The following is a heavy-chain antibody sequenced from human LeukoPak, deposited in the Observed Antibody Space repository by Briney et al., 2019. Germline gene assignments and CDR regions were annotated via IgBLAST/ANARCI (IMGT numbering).Heavy chain of an antibody. D-gene: IGHD6-13*01. CDR3: ARAGSSWYEDYYYYMDV. V-gene: IGHV3-21*01. CDR1: GFTFSSYS. J-gene: IGHJ6*03. CDR2: ISSSSSYI. Sequence: GGSLRLSCAASGFTFSSYSMNWVRQAPGKGLEWVSSISSSSSYIYYADSVKGRFTISRDNAKNSLYLQMNSLRAEDTAVYYCARAGSSWYEDYYYYMDVWGKGTTVTVSS.